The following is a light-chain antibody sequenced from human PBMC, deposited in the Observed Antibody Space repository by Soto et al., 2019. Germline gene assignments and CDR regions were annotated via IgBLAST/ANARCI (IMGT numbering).Light chain of an antibody. CDR3: QQRSEWPLCT. CDR1: QSVSSY. J-gene: IGKJ2*02. Sequence: EVILTQSPATLSLSPGDRATLSCRASQSVSSYLAWYQQKPGQAPRLLIYAVSNRATGIPARFSGSGSGTDFTLTISSLEPEDFAVYFCQQRSEWPLCTFGQGTKLEVK. CDR2: AVS. V-gene: IGKV3-11*01.